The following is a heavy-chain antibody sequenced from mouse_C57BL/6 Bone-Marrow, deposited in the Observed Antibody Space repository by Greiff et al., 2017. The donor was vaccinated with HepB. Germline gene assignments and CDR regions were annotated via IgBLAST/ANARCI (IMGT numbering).Heavy chain of an antibody. CDR2: FHPYNDDT. Sequence: QVQLQQSGAELVKPGASVKMSCKASGYTFTTYPIEWMKQNRGKSLEWIGNFHPYNDDTKYNEKFKGKATLTVEKSSSTVYLELSRLTSDDSAVYYCARGYYGSPHYYAMDYWGQGTSVTVSS. CDR1: GYTFTTYP. D-gene: IGHD1-1*01. CDR3: ARGYYGSPHYYAMDY. J-gene: IGHJ4*01. V-gene: IGHV1-47*01.